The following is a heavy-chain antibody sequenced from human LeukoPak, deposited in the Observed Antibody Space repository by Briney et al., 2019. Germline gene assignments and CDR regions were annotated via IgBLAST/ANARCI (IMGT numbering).Heavy chain of an antibody. V-gene: IGHV4-34*01. CDR1: GGSFSGYY. J-gene: IGHJ4*02. Sequence: PSETLSLTCAVYGGSFSGYYWSWIRQPPGKGLEWIGEINHSGSTNYNPALKRRGTISVDTSKNQFSLKLSSVTAANTAVYYCARRVPDSSGYYYALFDWGQGTLVTVSS. CDR2: INHSGST. CDR3: ARRVPDSSGYYYALFD. D-gene: IGHD3-22*01.